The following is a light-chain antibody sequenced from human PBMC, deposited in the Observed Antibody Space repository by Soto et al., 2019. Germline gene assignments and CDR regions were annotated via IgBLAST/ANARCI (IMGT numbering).Light chain of an antibody. CDR2: EVS. CDR1: QSLLHITGETF. Sequence: VLTQTPLSLSVAPGQPASISCKSSQSLLHITGETFLFWYLQKPGQSPQLLIYEVSTRVSGVTDRFSSSGSATDFTLEISRVETDDVVIYYCMQSTKLPPTFGQGTRLGIE. CDR3: MQSTKLPPT. J-gene: IGKJ5*01. V-gene: IGKV2D-29*02.